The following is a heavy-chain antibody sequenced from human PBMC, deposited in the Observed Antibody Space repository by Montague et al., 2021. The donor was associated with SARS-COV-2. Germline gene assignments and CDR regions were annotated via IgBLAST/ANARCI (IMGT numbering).Heavy chain of an antibody. CDR3: ARLRDGVVPSPILGVGPYYSYDYMDV. CDR1: GTSFSGYY. V-gene: IGHV4-34*01. CDR2: INHDGST. Sequence: SETLSLTCAVHGTSFSGYYWNWIRQPPGKGLEWIGEINHDGSTKYSPSLKSQLTISADTSKNQFSLKLTSMAAADTAVYYCARLRDGVVPSPILGVGPYYSYDYMDVWGRGTTVTVSS. D-gene: IGHD3-10*01. J-gene: IGHJ6*03.